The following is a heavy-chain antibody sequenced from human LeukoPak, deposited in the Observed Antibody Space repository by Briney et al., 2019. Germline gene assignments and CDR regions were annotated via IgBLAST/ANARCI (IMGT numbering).Heavy chain of an antibody. CDR3: ATDFIAAAGRRYYYYYGMDV. J-gene: IGHJ6*02. Sequence: ASVKVSCKVSGYTLTELFMHWVRQAPGKGLEWMGGFDPEDGETIYAQKFQGRVTMTEDTSTDTAYMELSSLRSGDTAVYYCATDFIAAAGRRYYYYYGMDVWGQGTTVTVSS. CDR2: FDPEDGET. CDR1: GYTLTELF. V-gene: IGHV1-24*01. D-gene: IGHD6-13*01.